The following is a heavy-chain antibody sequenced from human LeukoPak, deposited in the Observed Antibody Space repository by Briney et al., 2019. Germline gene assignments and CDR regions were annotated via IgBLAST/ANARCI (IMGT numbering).Heavy chain of an antibody. CDR2: ISSSSSYI. CDR1: GFTFSSYS. D-gene: IGHD1-14*01. CDR3: AREIVRTLDY. J-gene: IGHJ4*02. Sequence: GGSLRLSCAASGFTFSSYSMNWVRQAPGKGLEWVSFISSSSSYIYYADSVKGRFTISRDNAKNSLYLQMNSLRAEDTAVYYCAREIVRTLDYWGQGTLVTVSS. V-gene: IGHV3-21*01.